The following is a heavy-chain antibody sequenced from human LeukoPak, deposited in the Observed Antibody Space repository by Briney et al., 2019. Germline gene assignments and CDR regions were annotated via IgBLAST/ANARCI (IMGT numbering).Heavy chain of an antibody. J-gene: IGHJ4*02. V-gene: IGHV3-21*01. CDR3: AREMKDCGGDCLDS. CDR2: ISTSSYYI. CDR1: GFSLSSYN. Sequence: GGSLRLSCVASGFSLSSYNMNWVRQAPGKGLEWVSSISTSSYYIYYTDSVRGRFIISRDNAKNSVYLQMNSLRAEDTALYYCAREMKDCGGDCLDSWGQGTLVTVSS. D-gene: IGHD2-21*02.